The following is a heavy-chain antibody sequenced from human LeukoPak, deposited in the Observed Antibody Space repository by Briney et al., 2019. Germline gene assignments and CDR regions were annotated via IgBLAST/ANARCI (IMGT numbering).Heavy chain of an antibody. V-gene: IGHV4-34*01. CDR1: GGSFSGYY. J-gene: IGHJ4*02. D-gene: IGHD5-24*01. Sequence: SETLSLTCAVYGGSFSGYYWSWIRQPPGKGLEWIGEINHSGSTNYNPSLKSRVTISVDTSKNQFSLKLSSVTAADTAVYYCGKETGGERATISRYFDYGGQETLVPVS. CDR2: INHSGST. CDR3: GKETGGERATISRYFDY.